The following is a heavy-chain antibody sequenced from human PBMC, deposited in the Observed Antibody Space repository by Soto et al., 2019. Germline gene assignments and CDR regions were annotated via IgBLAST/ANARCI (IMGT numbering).Heavy chain of an antibody. V-gene: IGHV4-31*03. J-gene: IGHJ4*02. Sequence: QVQLQESGPGLVKPSQTLSLTCTVSGGSIHSGGYYWSWIRQHPGKCLEWIGYIYNSGSTYYNPSLKSRVTISVDTSKNQFSLTLSSVTAADTAVYCCARGITLVRGVINTPYFDYWGQGTLVTVSS. CDR3: ARGITLVRGVINTPYFDY. D-gene: IGHD3-10*01. CDR1: GGSIHSGGYY. CDR2: IYNSGST.